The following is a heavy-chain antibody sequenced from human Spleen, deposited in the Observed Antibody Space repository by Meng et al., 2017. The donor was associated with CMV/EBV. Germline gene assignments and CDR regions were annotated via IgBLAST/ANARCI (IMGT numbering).Heavy chain of an antibody. Sequence: LSLTCVASGIPFSGYWMSWVRQAPGKGLEWVANIQRDGSEKYYVDSVKGRFTISRDNAKNSLYLQMNSLRAEDTAVYYCAKFWSAGYVWGSYRPFDYWGQGTLVTVS. CDR2: IQRDGSEK. D-gene: IGHD3-16*02. CDR3: AKFWSAGYVWGSYRPFDY. V-gene: IGHV3-7*03. CDR1: GIPFSGYW. J-gene: IGHJ4*02.